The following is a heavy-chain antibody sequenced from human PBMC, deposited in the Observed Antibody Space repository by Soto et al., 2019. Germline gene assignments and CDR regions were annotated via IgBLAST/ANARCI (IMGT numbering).Heavy chain of an antibody. D-gene: IGHD6-19*01. J-gene: IGHJ4*02. CDR1: GFTFSSYA. Sequence: QVQLVESGGGVVQPGRSLRLSCAASGFTFSSYAMHWVRQAPGKGLEWVAVILYDGTNKYYADSVKGRFTISRDNSKNTLYLQMNSLRAEDTAVYYCARGLSSGWYVAFDYWGQGTLVTVSS. CDR3: ARGLSSGWYVAFDY. V-gene: IGHV3-33*01. CDR2: ILYDGTNK.